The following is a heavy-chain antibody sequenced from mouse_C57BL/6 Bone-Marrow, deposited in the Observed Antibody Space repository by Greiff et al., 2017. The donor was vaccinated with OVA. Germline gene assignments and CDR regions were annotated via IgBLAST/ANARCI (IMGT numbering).Heavy chain of an antibody. CDR2: IHPSDSDT. Sequence: VQLQQPGAELVKPGASVKVSCKASGYTFTSYWMHWVKQRPGQGLEWIGRIHPSDSDTNYNQKFKGKATLTVDKSSSTAYMQLSSLTSEDSAVYYCAIRSPYGSSYAWFAYWGQGTLVTVSA. D-gene: IGHD1-1*01. J-gene: IGHJ3*01. CDR1: GYTFTSYW. CDR3: AIRSPYGSSYAWFAY. V-gene: IGHV1-74*01.